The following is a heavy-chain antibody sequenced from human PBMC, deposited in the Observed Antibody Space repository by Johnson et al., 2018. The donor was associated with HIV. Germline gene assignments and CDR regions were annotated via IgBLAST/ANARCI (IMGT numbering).Heavy chain of an antibody. V-gene: IGHV3-64*01. J-gene: IGHJ3*01. Sequence: VQLVESGGGLVQPGGSLRLSCVASGFTFSNWPMHWVRQAPGRGLEYVSRVTNNGGSTYYVNAVKGRFTNSRDNSKNTLSRQMDSLRAEDTAVYYCATDYNFWSGRPDSFDVWGQGTMVTVSS. CDR3: ATDYNFWSGRPDSFDV. CDR1: GFTFSNWP. CDR2: VTNNGGST. D-gene: IGHD3-3*01.